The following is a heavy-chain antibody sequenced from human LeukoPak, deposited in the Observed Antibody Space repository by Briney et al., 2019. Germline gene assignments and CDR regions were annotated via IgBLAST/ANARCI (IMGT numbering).Heavy chain of an antibody. J-gene: IGHJ6*03. D-gene: IGHD2-21*01. CDR3: AKHLGSHSFLFYYMDV. CDR1: QFTFSRFA. V-gene: IGHV3-23*01. Sequence: GGSLRLSCEASQFTFSRFAMSWIRQAPGTGLEWVSTLSGSGTATYYADSVKGRFTTSRDNSKDNLYLQMENLRADDTAVYYCAKHLGSHSFLFYYMDVWGTGTSVIVSS. CDR2: LSGSGTAT.